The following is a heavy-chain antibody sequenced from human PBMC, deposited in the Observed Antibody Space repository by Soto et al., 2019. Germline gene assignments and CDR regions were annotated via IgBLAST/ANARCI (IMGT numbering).Heavy chain of an antibody. Sequence: PGGSLRLSCAASGFTFSSYAMHWVRQAPGKGLEWVAVISYDGSNKYYADSVKGRFTISRDNSKNTLYLQMNSLRAEDTAVYYYARTYSGYDNYYYYGMDVWGQGTTVTVSS. V-gene: IGHV3-30-3*01. CDR3: ARTYSGYDNYYYYGMDV. CDR1: GFTFSSYA. J-gene: IGHJ6*02. D-gene: IGHD5-12*01. CDR2: ISYDGSNK.